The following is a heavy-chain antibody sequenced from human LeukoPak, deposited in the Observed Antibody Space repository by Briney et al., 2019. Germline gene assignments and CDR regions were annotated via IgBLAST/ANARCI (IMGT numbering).Heavy chain of an antibody. J-gene: IGHJ4*02. CDR3: ARRIAVTGSFDY. D-gene: IGHD6-19*01. V-gene: IGHV4-61*02. CDR1: GGSISSGSYY. Sequence: PSQTLSLTCTVSGGSISSGSYYWSWIRQPAGKGLEWIGRIYTSGSTHYNPSLKSRVTISIITSKNQFSLKLRSVTATDTALYYCARRIAVTGSFDYWGQGTLVTVSS. CDR2: IYTSGST.